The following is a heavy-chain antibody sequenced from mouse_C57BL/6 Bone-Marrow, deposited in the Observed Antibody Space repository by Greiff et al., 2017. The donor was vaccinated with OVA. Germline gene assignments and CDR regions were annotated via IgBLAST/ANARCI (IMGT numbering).Heavy chain of an antibody. CDR2: IYPRSGNT. V-gene: IGHV1-81*01. CDR1: GYTFTSYG. Sequence: QVQLQQSGAELARPGASVKLSCKASGYTFTSYGISWVKQRTGQGLEWIGEIYPRSGNTYYNEKFKGKATLTADKSSSTAYMELRSLTSEDSAVYFCARRAYYSHYYAMDHWGQGTSVTVSS. J-gene: IGHJ4*01. D-gene: IGHD2-12*01. CDR3: ARRAYYSHYYAMDH.